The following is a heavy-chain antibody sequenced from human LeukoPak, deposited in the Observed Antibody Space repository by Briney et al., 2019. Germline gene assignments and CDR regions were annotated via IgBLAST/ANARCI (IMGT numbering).Heavy chain of an antibody. D-gene: IGHD5-12*01. V-gene: IGHV5-51*01. J-gene: IGHJ4*02. CDR2: IYPGDSDT. Sequence: GESLKFSCKGSGXPFTSYWRGWVRQVPGKGLEGMGVIYPGDSDTRYSPSLQGQVTMSADKSISTAYLQWSSLKASDTAMYYCARPREGGWLGADFDYWGQGTLVTVSS. CDR3: ARPREGGWLGADFDY. CDR1: GXPFTSYW.